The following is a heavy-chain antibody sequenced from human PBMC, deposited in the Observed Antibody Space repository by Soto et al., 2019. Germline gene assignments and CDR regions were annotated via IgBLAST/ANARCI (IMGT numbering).Heavy chain of an antibody. CDR1: CGSISSCGYY. Sequence: PSETLSLTCTVSCGSISSCGYYWSWIRQHPGKGLEWIGYIYYSGSTYYNPSLKSRVTISVDTSKNQFSLKLSSVTAADTAVYYCARFERGYYDNVWFDPWGQGTLVTVSS. V-gene: IGHV4-31*03. CDR2: IYYSGST. D-gene: IGHD3-3*01. CDR3: ARFERGYYDNVWFDP. J-gene: IGHJ5*02.